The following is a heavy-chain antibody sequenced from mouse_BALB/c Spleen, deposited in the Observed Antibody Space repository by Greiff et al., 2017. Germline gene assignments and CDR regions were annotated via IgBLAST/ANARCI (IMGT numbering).Heavy chain of an antibody. CDR1: GYSFTSYY. CDR2: IDPFNGGT. D-gene: IGHD2-2*01. J-gene: IGHJ4*01. CDR3: ARWLDAMDY. V-gene: IGHV1S135*01. Sequence: LQQSGPELVKPGASVKISCKASGYSFTSYYMHWVKQSHGKSLEWIGYIDPFNGGTSYNQKFKGKATLTVDKSSSTAYMHLSSLTSEDSAVYYCARWLDAMDYWGQGTSVTVSS.